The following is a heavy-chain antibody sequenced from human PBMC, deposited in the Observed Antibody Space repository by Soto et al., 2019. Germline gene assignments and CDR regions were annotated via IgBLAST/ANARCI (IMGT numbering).Heavy chain of an antibody. CDR3: VGDLLTERDY. CDR2: ISYDGGNK. D-gene: IGHD7-27*01. CDR1: GFTFSTYG. Sequence: QVQLVESGGGVVQPGRSLRLSCAASGFTFSTYGMHWVRQAPGKGLAWVAVISYDGGNKYYADSVKGRFTISRDNSKNTLYLQMNSLRAEDKAVYYCVGDLLTERDYWGQGTLVTVSS. V-gene: IGHV3-30*03. J-gene: IGHJ4*02.